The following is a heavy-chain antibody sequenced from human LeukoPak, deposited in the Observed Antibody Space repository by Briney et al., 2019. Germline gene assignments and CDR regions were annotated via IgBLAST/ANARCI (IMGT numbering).Heavy chain of an antibody. CDR1: GYTFTNYF. Sequence: ASVKVSCKASGYTFTNYFMHWVRQAPGQGVEWMGLINPTGTGTNYAQKFRGRVTLTRAPSTTTVYMELSSLRSQDTAVYYCAREESGGYFDYWGQGTPVTVSS. V-gene: IGHV1-46*01. D-gene: IGHD2-8*02. CDR2: INPTGTGT. CDR3: AREESGGYFDY. J-gene: IGHJ4*02.